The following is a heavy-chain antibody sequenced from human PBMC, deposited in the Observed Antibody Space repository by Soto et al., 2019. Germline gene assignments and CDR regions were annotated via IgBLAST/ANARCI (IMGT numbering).Heavy chain of an antibody. V-gene: IGHV4-38-2*02. D-gene: IGHD6-25*01. CDR2: IYHNGDT. CDR3: AKDSSGFDP. CDR1: GFFISDNYF. J-gene: IGHJ5*02. Sequence: SETLSLTCTVSGFFISDNYFWGWIRQPPGKPLEWLGSIYHNGDTRYNPSLRSQVTISVDTSKNQFTLRVISVTDADTAMYFCAKDSSGFDPWSQGTLVTVSS.